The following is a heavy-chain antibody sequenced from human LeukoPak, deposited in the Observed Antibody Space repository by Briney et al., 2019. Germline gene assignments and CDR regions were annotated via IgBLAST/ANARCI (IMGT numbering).Heavy chain of an antibody. J-gene: IGHJ3*02. CDR3: ARWAEWFSWTRLDAFDI. CDR1: GGSLKNFA. Sequence: GASVKVSCKASGGSLKNFAISWVRQAPGQGPEWMGGFNHIYGTTNYAQKFQGRVTITVDDSTNIAYLDLSSLRSDDTALYYCARWAEWFSWTRLDAFDIWGQGTMVTVSS. V-gene: IGHV1-69*13. D-gene: IGHD3-3*01. CDR2: FNHIYGTT.